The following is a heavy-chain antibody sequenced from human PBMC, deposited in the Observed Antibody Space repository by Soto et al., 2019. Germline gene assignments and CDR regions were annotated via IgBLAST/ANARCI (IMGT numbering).Heavy chain of an antibody. CDR2: IYYSGST. CDR1: GGSISSGGYY. Sequence: PSETLSLTCTVSGGSISSGGYYWSWIRQHPGKGLEWIGYIYYSGSTYYNPSLKSRVTISVDTSKNQFSLKLSYVTAADTAVYYCARDKGHYYDRSATIDICGHGTMVTV. CDR3: ARDKGHYYDRSATIDI. J-gene: IGHJ3*02. V-gene: IGHV4-31*03. D-gene: IGHD3-22*01.